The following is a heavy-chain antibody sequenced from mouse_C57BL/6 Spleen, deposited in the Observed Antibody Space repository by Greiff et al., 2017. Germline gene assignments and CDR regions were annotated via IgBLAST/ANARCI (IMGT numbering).Heavy chain of an antibody. Sequence: QVQLQQSGPELVKPGASVKISCKASGYAFSSSWMNWVKQRPGKGLEWIGRIYPGDGDTNYNGKFKGKATLTADKSSSTAYMQLSSLTSEDSAVYFCARDGYHLGAMDYWGQGTSVTVSS. D-gene: IGHD2-3*01. J-gene: IGHJ4*01. CDR1: GYAFSSSW. V-gene: IGHV1-82*01. CDR2: IYPGDGDT. CDR3: ARDGYHLGAMDY.